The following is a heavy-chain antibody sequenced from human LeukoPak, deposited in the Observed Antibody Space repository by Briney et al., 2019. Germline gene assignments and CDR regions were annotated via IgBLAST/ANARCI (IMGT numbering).Heavy chain of an antibody. CDR3: ARVDIVVVPAAPAYYYYYYMDV. V-gene: IGHV4-39*07. CDR2: IYYSGST. Sequence: SETLSLTCTVSGGSISSSSYYWGWIRQPPGKGLEWIGSIYYSGSTYYNPSLKSRVTISVDTSKNQFSLKLSSVTAADTAVYYCARVDIVVVPAAPAYYYYYYMDVWGKGTTVTVSS. D-gene: IGHD2-2*03. CDR1: GGSISSSSYY. J-gene: IGHJ6*03.